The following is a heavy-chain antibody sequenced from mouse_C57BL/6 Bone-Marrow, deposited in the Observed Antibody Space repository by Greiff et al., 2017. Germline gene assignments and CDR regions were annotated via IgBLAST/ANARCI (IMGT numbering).Heavy chain of an antibody. V-gene: IGHV5-6*01. D-gene: IGHD1-1*01. CDR1: GFTFSSYG. Sequence: EVMLVESGGDLVKPGGSLKLSCAASGFTFSSYGMSWVRQTPDKRLEWVATISSGGSYTYYPDSVKGRFTISRDNAKNTLYLQMSSLKSEDTAMYYCARDYYGSHWYFDVWGTGTTVTVSS. J-gene: IGHJ1*03. CDR2: ISSGGSYT. CDR3: ARDYYGSHWYFDV.